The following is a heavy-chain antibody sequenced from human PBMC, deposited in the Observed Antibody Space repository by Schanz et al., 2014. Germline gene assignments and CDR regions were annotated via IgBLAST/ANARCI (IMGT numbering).Heavy chain of an antibody. CDR3: ARDGHSSNWRSYFFYGLDV. Sequence: QVQLVQSGAEVKKPGASVKVSCKASGYTFTGHHMHWVRQAPGQGLEWMGWINPNSGGTNYAQKFQGRVPMTRDTSISTAYMELRRLRSDDTAIYYCARDGHSSNWRSYFFYGLDVWGQGTTVTVSS. V-gene: IGHV1-2*02. J-gene: IGHJ6*02. CDR1: GYTFTGHH. CDR2: INPNSGGT. D-gene: IGHD6-13*01.